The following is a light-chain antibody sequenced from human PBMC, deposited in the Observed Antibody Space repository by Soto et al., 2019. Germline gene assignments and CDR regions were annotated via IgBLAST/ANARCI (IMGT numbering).Light chain of an antibody. CDR1: SSDVGRYSY. CDR3: WWYAGACTGV. Sequence: QSALAQPRSVSGSPGQSVSISCTGTSSDVGRYSYVSWYQQHPGKAPKLMIYDVSERPSGVPDRFSGSKSGNTASRTIWGLQAEDEADYYCWWYAGACTGVLGPGTKGTVL. J-gene: IGLJ1*01. CDR2: DVS. V-gene: IGLV2-11*01.